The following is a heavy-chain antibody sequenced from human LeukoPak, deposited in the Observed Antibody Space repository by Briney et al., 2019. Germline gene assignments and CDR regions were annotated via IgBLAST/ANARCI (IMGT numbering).Heavy chain of an antibody. D-gene: IGHD3-22*01. CDR2: ISGSGGAT. CDR3: AKGIVLAY. V-gene: IGHV3-23*01. Sequence: TGGSLRLSCAASGFTFSSNAMSWVRQAPGKGLEWVSGISGSGGATYYADSVKGRFTISRDNSKNTLYLQMNSLRAEDTAVYYCAKGIVLAYWGQGTLVTVSS. J-gene: IGHJ4*02. CDR1: GFTFSSNA.